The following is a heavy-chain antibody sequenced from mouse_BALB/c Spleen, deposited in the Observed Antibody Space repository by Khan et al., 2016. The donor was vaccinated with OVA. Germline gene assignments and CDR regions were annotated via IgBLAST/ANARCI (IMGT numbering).Heavy chain of an antibody. D-gene: IGHD1-1*01. J-gene: IGHJ2*01. Sequence: VQLQESGAELVKAGASVKMSCKASGYTFTSYWMHWVKQRLGQGLEWFAETNPTNGRTYYTEKFKSKATLTVDKSSSTAYMLLSGPTFEDSAVYYCARIKKIVATYFDYWGQGTTLTVSS. V-gene: IGHV1S81*02. CDR3: ARIKKIVATYFDY. CDR1: GYTFTSYW. CDR2: TNPTNGRT.